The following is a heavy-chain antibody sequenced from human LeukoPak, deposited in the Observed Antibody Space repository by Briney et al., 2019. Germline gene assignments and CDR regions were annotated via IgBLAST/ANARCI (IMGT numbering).Heavy chain of an antibody. J-gene: IGHJ4*02. Sequence: SETLSLTCTVSGGSISSSSYYWGWIRQPPGKGLEWIGSIFYSGSTSYNSSLKSRVTISVDTSKNQFSLKLSSVTAADTAVYYCAREEWELLDYWGQGTLVTASS. CDR2: IFYSGST. D-gene: IGHD1-26*01. CDR3: AREEWELLDY. V-gene: IGHV4-39*07. CDR1: GGSISSSSYY.